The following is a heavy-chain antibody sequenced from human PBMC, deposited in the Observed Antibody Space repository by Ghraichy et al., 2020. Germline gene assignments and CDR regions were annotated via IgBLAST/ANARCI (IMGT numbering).Heavy chain of an antibody. V-gene: IGHV2-5*01. J-gene: IGHJ4*02. D-gene: IGHD5-24*01. CDR3: AHRPRDGYNGAFFDY. Sequence: SGPTLVKLTQTLTLTCTFSGFSLSTSGVGVGWIRQPPGKALEWLALIYWNDDKRYSPSLKSRLTITKDTSKNQVVLTMTNMDPVDTATYYCAHRPRDGYNGAFFDYWGQGTLVTVSS. CDR2: IYWNDDK. CDR1: GFSLSTSGVG.